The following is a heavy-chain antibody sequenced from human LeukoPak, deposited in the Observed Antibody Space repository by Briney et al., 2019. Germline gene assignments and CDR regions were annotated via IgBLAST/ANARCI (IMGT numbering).Heavy chain of an antibody. CDR1: GFTFSSYG. CDR2: ISGSGGST. V-gene: IGHV3-23*01. CDR3: AKWLSAAANYFDY. Sequence: GGTLRLSCAASGFTFSSYGMSWVGQAPGQGLDWVSAISGSGGSTYYADSVKGRFTISRDNSKNTLYLQMNSLRAEDTAVYYCAKWLSAAANYFDYWGQGTLVTVSS. J-gene: IGHJ4*02. D-gene: IGHD6-13*01.